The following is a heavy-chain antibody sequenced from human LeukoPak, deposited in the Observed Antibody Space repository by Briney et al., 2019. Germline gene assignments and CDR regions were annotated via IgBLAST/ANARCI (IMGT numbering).Heavy chain of an antibody. CDR3: VRVYSSGWYWWFDP. D-gene: IGHD6-19*01. CDR2: ISAYNGNT. V-gene: IGHV1-18*01. CDR1: GYTFTSYG. Sequence: ASVKVSCKASGYTFTSYGISWVRQAPGQGLEWMGWISAYNGNTNYAQKLQGRVTMTTDTSTSTAYMELRSLRSDDTAVYYCVRVYSSGWYWWFDPWGQGTLVTVSS. J-gene: IGHJ5*02.